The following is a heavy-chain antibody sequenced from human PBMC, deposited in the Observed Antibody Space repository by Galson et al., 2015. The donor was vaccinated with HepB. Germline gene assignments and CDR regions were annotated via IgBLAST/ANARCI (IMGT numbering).Heavy chain of an antibody. CDR2: IYYSGST. CDR1: GGSISSYY. J-gene: IGHJ4*02. V-gene: IGHV4-59*01. Sequence: QVQLQESGPGLVKPSETLSLTCTVSGGSISSYYWSWIRQPPGKGLEWIGFIYYSGSTNYNPSLKSRVTISVDTSKNQFSLKLSSVTAADTAVYYCARGMRYGSGSYGYWGQGTLVTVSS. CDR3: ARGMRYGSGSYGY. D-gene: IGHD3-10*01.